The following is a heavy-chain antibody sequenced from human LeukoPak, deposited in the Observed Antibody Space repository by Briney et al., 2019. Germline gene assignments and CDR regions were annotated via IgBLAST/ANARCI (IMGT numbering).Heavy chain of an antibody. D-gene: IGHD3-22*01. CDR1: GFTVSSNY. CDR2: IYSGGST. CDR3: ARDPYYYDSSGYYYFDY. Sequence: GGSLRLSCAASGFTVSSNYMSWVRQAPGKGLEWVSVIYSGGSTYYADSVKGRFTISRDNSKNTLYLQMNSLRAEDTAVYYCARDPYYYDSSGYYYFDYWGQGTLVTVSS. J-gene: IGHJ4*02. V-gene: IGHV3-53*05.